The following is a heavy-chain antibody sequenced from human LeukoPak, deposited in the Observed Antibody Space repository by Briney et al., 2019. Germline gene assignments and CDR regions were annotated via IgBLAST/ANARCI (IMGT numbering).Heavy chain of an antibody. Sequence: PGGSLRLSCVASGFTFSSSEMNWVRQAPGKGLEWISYITSSSGTIWYADSVEGRFTISRDNAKNSLYLQMNGLRDDDTAVYYCARIPHPSPVGYWGQGTLVTVSS. J-gene: IGHJ4*02. CDR2: ITSSSGTI. V-gene: IGHV3-48*03. CDR1: GFTFSSSE. CDR3: ARIPHPSPVGY. D-gene: IGHD4-23*01.